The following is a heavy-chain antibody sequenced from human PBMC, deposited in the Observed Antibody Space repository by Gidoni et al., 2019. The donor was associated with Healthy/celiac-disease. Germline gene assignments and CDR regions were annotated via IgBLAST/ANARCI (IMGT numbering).Heavy chain of an antibody. CDR1: GFPFSNAW. CDR3: TTDLPSGSDRAFDI. D-gene: IGHD1-26*01. V-gene: IGHV3-15*01. CDR2: IKSKTDGGTT. Sequence: EVQLVESGGGLVKPGGSLRLSCAASGFPFSNAWMSWVRQAPGKGLEWVGRIKSKTDGGTTDYAAPVKGRFTISRDDSKNTLYLQMNSLKTEDTAVYYCTTDLPSGSDRAFDIWGQGTMVTVSS. J-gene: IGHJ3*02.